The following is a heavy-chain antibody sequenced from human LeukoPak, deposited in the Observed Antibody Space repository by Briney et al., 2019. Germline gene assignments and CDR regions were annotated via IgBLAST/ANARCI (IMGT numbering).Heavy chain of an antibody. CDR2: IKQDGSEK. J-gene: IGHJ4*02. V-gene: IGHV3-7*01. Sequence: GGSLRLSCAASGFTFSSYWISWVRQAPGKGLEWVANIKQDGSEKYYVDSVKGRFTISRDNAKNSLYLQMNSLRAEDTAVYYCARGVAGRWYFDYWGQGTLVTVSS. CDR3: ARGVAGRWYFDY. CDR1: GFTFSSYW. D-gene: IGHD4-23*01.